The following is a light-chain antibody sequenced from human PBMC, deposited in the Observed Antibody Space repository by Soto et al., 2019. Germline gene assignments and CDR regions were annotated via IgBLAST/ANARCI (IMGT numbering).Light chain of an antibody. CDR2: GAS. Sequence: EIVMTQSPATLPVSPGERATLSCRASQSVSSNLAWYQQKPGQAPRLLIYGASTRATGIPARLSGSGSGTEFTLTISSLQSEDFAVYYCQQYNNWPPWTFGQGTKVDIK. CDR1: QSVSSN. J-gene: IGKJ1*01. V-gene: IGKV3-15*01. CDR3: QQYNNWPPWT.